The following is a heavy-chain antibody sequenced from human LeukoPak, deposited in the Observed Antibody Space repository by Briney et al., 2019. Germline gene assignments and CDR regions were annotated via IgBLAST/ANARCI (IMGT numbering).Heavy chain of an antibody. V-gene: IGHV1-46*01. Sequence: ASVKVSCKASGYTFTSYYMHWVRQAPGQGLEWMGIINPSGGSTSYAQKFQGRVTMTRDTSTSTVYMELSSLRSEDTAVYYCARVAYSDYLRSIAFDYWGQGTLVTVSS. D-gene: IGHD4-17*01. CDR1: GYTFTSYY. CDR2: INPSGGST. J-gene: IGHJ4*02. CDR3: ARVAYSDYLRSIAFDY.